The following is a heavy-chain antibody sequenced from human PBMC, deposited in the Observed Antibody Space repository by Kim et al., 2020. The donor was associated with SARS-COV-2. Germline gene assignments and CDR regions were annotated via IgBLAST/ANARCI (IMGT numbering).Heavy chain of an antibody. CDR1: GFTFDDYA. Sequence: GGSLRLSCAASGFTFDDYAMHWVRQAPGKGLEWVSGISWNSGSIGYADSVKGRFTISRDNAKNSLYLQMNSLRAEDTALYYCAKDLGGIAAAGTLGYWGQGTLVTVSS. V-gene: IGHV3-9*01. CDR2: ISWNSGSI. J-gene: IGHJ4*02. D-gene: IGHD6-13*01. CDR3: AKDLGGIAAAGTLGY.